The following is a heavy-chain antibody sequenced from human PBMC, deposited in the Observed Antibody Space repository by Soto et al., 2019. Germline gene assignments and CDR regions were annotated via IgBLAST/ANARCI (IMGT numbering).Heavy chain of an antibody. CDR2: IVPMFRTT. CDR1: GNTFSNYG. D-gene: IGHD5-18*01. V-gene: IGHV1-69*01. CDR3: ARAGDISMDLTYCDY. Sequence: QVQLVQSGAEVKKPGSSVKVSCKASGNTFSNYGITWVRQAPAQGLKWMGGIVPMFRTTNYAPKFQGRVTITADESTSTAYMELSSLRSEDTAVYFCARAGDISMDLTYCDYWGQGTLVTVSS. J-gene: IGHJ4*02.